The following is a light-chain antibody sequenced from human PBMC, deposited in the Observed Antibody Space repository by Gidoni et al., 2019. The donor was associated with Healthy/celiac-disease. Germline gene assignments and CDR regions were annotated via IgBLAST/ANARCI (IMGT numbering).Light chain of an antibody. CDR1: QGISSY. Sequence: AIRMTQSPSSFSASTGDRVTITCRASQGISSYLALYKQKPGKAPKLLIYAASTLQSGVPSRFSGSGSGTDFTLTISCLQSEDFATYYCQQYYSYPYTFGQGTKLEIK. CDR3: QQYYSYPYT. V-gene: IGKV1-8*01. J-gene: IGKJ2*01. CDR2: AAS.